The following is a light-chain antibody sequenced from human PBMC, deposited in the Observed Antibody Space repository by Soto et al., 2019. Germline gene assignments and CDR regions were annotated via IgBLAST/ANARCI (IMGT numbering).Light chain of an antibody. CDR2: GAS. CDR1: QSVSSSY. Sequence: EIVLTQSPGTLSLSPGERATLSCRASQSVSSSYLAWYQQKPGQAPRLLIYGASSRATGIPDRFSGSGSGTDFTLTISRLEPEDCAGYYCQQYGSSRTFGRGTKVEIK. J-gene: IGKJ1*01. CDR3: QQYGSSRT. V-gene: IGKV3-20*01.